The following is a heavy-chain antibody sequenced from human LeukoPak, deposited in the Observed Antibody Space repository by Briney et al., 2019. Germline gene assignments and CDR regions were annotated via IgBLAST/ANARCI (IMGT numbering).Heavy chain of an antibody. CDR3: ARENSNHFYYYYGMDV. V-gene: IGHV1-18*01. CDR2: ISAYNGNT. CDR1: GYTFTSYG. Sequence: ASVKVSYKASGYTFTSYGISWVRQAPGQGLEWMGWISAYNGNTNYAQKLQGRVTMTTDTSTSTAYMELRSLRSDDTAVYYCARENSNHFYYYYGMDVWGQGTTVTVSS. J-gene: IGHJ6*02. D-gene: IGHD6-13*01.